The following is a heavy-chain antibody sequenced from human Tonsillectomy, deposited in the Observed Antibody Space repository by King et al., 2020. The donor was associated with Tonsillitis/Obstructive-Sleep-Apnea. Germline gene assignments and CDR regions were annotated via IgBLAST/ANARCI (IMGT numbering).Heavy chain of an antibody. Sequence: VQLVESGGGLVKPGGSLRLSCAASGFTFSSYSMNWVRQAPGKGLEWVSSISSSNSSIYYADSVKGRFTISRDNAKNSLYLQMNSLRAEDTAVYYCARHMVDSYGSADYWGQGTLVTVSS. CDR1: GFTFSSYS. V-gene: IGHV3-21*01. CDR3: ARHMVDSYGSADY. J-gene: IGHJ4*02. CDR2: ISSSNSSI. D-gene: IGHD5-18*01.